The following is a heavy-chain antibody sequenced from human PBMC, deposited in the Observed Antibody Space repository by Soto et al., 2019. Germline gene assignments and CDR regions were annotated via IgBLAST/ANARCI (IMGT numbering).Heavy chain of an antibody. Sequence: SETLSLTCAVYGGSFSGYYWSWIRQPPGKGLEWIGEINHSGSTNCNPSLKSRVTISVDTSKNQFSLKLSSVTAADTAVYYCALMGGYCSSTSCYRENYYYGMDVWGQGTTVTVSS. J-gene: IGHJ6*02. CDR3: ALMGGYCSSTSCYRENYYYGMDV. D-gene: IGHD2-2*02. CDR1: GGSFSGYY. CDR2: INHSGST. V-gene: IGHV4-34*01.